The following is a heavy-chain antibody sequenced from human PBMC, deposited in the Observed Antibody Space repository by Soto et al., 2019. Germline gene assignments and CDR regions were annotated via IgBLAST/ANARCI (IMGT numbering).Heavy chain of an antibody. CDR1: GGSLSSGTYY. D-gene: IGHD4-17*01. Sequence: NPXETLSLTCTVSGGSLSSGTYYWSWIRQPPGKGLEWIGYIYHSGSSQSNPSLKSRVTISIDTSKNQFSLELRSVTAADTAVYYCARDLLDTTVDYYFDYWGPGRLVTVSS. CDR2: IYHSGSS. CDR3: ARDLLDTTVDYYFDY. V-gene: IGHV4-30-4*01. J-gene: IGHJ4*02.